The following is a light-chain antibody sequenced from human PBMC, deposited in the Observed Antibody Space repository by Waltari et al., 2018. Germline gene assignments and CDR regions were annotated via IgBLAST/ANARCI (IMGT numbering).Light chain of an antibody. Sequence: DIQMTQSPSTLSASVGDRVTITCRASQSISNWLAWYQQKPGKAPKLLFYKASTLESGVPSGFSCSGSGTEFTLTISSLQPDDFATYYCQQYNSYSLLTFGGGTKVEIK. CDR1: QSISNW. J-gene: IGKJ4*01. CDR2: KAS. CDR3: QQYNSYSLLT. V-gene: IGKV1-5*03.